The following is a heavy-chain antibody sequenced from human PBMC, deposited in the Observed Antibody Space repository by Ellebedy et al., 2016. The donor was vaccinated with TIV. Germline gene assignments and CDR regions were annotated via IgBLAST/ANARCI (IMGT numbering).Heavy chain of an antibody. CDR3: ARISSGRSFYGMDV. CDR2: ISDSGSMI. CDR1: GFSSSDYY. V-gene: IGHV3-11*01. D-gene: IGHD6-19*01. J-gene: IGHJ6*02. Sequence: GGSLRLXXAASGFSSSDYYMSWIRQAPGKGLERVSYISDSGSMIHYADPVKGRFTISRDNSKNSLYLQMNNLRAEDTAVYYCARISSGRSFYGMDVWGQGTTVTVSS.